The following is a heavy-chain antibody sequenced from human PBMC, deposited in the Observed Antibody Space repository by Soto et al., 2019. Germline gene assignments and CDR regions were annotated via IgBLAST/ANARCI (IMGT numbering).Heavy chain of an antibody. CDR2: IKPDGSAT. J-gene: IGHJ4*02. Sequence: WSLRLSCAVSGFTFGSYWMNWVRLIPGKGLEWVAYIKPDGSATYYVDSVKGRFTISRDNAKNSLYLQMNSLRVEDTSVYYCARAGYCGPDCYYYFDYWGQGTLVTVSS. D-gene: IGHD2-21*02. CDR1: GFTFGSYW. CDR3: ARAGYCGPDCYYYFDY. V-gene: IGHV3-7*01.